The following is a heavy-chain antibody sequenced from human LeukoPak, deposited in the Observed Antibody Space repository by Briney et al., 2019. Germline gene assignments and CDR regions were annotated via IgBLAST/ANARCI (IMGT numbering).Heavy chain of an antibody. V-gene: IGHV3-7*02. CDR3: ATSITMFDY. CDR2: IKEDGTVK. D-gene: IGHD3-10*01. J-gene: IGHJ4*02. CDR1: RFTFSRYW. Sequence: PGGALRLSCAASRFTFSRYWMSWVRQAPGKGLEWVANIKEDGTVKYYVESVKGRFTISRDNAKNSLYLQTNSLRAEDTAVYYCATSITMFDYWGQGTLVTVSS.